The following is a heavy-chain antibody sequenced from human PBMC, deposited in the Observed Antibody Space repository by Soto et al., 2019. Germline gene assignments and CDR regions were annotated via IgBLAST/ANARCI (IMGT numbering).Heavy chain of an antibody. J-gene: IGHJ3*02. Sequence: SQTPSLTCAMSGYSVSSNIAAWDCIRQSPARGLEWLGRIYYRSKWYNDYAVSVKSRITINPDTSKNQFSLQLKSVTPEDTAVYYCARGAGRFLEWLLDAFDIWGQGTLVTVSS. CDR2: IYYRSKWYN. CDR1: GYSVSSNIAA. V-gene: IGHV6-1*01. CDR3: ARGAGRFLEWLLDAFDI. D-gene: IGHD3-3*01.